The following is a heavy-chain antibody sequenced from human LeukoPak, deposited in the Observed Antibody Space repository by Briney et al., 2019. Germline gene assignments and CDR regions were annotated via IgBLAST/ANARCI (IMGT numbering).Heavy chain of an antibody. CDR3: AKDQTGSTVTTPGSY. Sequence: GGSLRLSCAASGFTFSSYGMHWVRQAPGKGLEWVAVISYDGSNKYYADSVKGRFTISRDNSKNTLYLQMNSLRAEDTAVYYCAKDQTGSTVTTPGSYWGQGTLVTASS. CDR2: ISYDGSNK. V-gene: IGHV3-30*18. J-gene: IGHJ4*02. D-gene: IGHD4-17*01. CDR1: GFTFSSYG.